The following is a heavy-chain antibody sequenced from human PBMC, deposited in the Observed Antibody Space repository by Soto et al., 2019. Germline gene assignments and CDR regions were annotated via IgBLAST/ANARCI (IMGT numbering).Heavy chain of an antibody. D-gene: IGHD5-18*01. Sequence: TLPRTYNRSSSYISSYQRTWIRQPPRKEQEWIGHIYYSGSTNYNPSRKSRVTISVDTSTNQFSLKLSSVTAADTAVYYCARYCGRETATDYYYGMDVWCEGSSVT. CDR1: SSYISSYQ. CDR3: ARYCGRETATDYYYGMDV. CDR2: IYYSGST. J-gene: IGHJ6*02. V-gene: IGHV4-59*01.